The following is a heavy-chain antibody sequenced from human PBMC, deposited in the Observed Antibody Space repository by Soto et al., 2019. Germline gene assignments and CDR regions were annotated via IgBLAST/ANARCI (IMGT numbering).Heavy chain of an antibody. V-gene: IGHV3-48*01. CDR3: ARDLNPRQEMLYALLGY. Sequence: EVQLVESGGGLVQPGGSLRLSCAASGCTFSSYSMNWVRQAPRKGLEWVSYISGSSSMIYYADSVKGRFTISRDNAKNSLYLQMNSLRAEDTAVYYCARDLNPRQEMLYALLGYWGQGTLVTVSS. D-gene: IGHD2-8*01. CDR2: ISGSSSMI. CDR1: GCTFSSYS. J-gene: IGHJ4*02.